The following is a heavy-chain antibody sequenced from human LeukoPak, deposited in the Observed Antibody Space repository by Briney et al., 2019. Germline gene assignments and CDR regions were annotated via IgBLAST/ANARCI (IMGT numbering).Heavy chain of an antibody. CDR2: INGGGNTT. CDR3: TKELHVAVAVADYYYFYMDV. D-gene: IGHD6-19*01. V-gene: IGHV3-23*01. J-gene: IGHJ6*03. Sequence: PGGSLRLSCAASGFAFSSFAMGWVRQSPGKGLEWLSTINGGGNTTFYADSVKGRFTISRDNSKNTLYLHMDGLRPDDTAIHYCTKELHVAVAVADYYYFYMDVWGRGTAVSVSS. CDR1: GFAFSSFA.